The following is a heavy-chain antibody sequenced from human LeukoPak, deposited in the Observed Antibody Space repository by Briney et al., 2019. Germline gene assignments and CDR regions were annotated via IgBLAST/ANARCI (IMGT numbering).Heavy chain of an antibody. Sequence: PGGSLRLSCAASGFTFSSYGMHWVRQAPGKGLEWVSVIYSGGSTYYADSVKGRFTISRDNSKNTLYLQMNSLRAEDTAVYYCACRPETYDYVWGIGAFDIWGQGTMVTVSS. CDR1: GFTFSSYG. CDR3: ACRPETYDYVWGIGAFDI. J-gene: IGHJ3*02. D-gene: IGHD3-16*01. CDR2: IYSGGST. V-gene: IGHV3-NL1*01.